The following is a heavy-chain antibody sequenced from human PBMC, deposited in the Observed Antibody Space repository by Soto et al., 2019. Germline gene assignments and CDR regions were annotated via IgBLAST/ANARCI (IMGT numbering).Heavy chain of an antibody. Sequence: PGGSLRLSCAASGFTFSSYAMSWVRQAPGKGLEWVSGISGSGDSTYYADSVKGRFTISRDNSKNTLYLQMNSLRAEDTAVYYCARRIPFGYGMDVWGQGTTVTVSS. J-gene: IGHJ6*02. D-gene: IGHD2-21*01. V-gene: IGHV3-23*01. CDR3: ARRIPFGYGMDV. CDR1: GFTFSSYA. CDR2: ISGSGDST.